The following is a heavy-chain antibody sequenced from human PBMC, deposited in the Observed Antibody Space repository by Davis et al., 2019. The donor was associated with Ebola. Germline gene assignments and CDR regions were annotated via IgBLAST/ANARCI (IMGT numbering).Heavy chain of an antibody. CDR3: ARGDFWSGFDY. Sequence: MPSEILSLTCTVSGGSISSGDYYWSWIRQPPGKGLEWIGYIFHGGNTYYNPSLKSRVTISADRSKNQFSLKLSSVTAADTAVYYCARGDFWSGFDYWGQGIPATVS. D-gene: IGHD3-3*01. CDR2: IFHGGNT. CDR1: GGSISSGDYY. V-gene: IGHV4-30-4*01. J-gene: IGHJ4*02.